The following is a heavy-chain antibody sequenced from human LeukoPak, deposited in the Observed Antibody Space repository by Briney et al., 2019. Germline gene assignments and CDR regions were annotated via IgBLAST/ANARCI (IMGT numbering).Heavy chain of an antibody. CDR1: GGSISSSSDY. J-gene: IGHJ4*02. V-gene: IGHV4-39*07. D-gene: IGHD3-10*01. Sequence: SETLSLTCTVSGGSISSSSDYWGWIRQPPGKGLEWIGSIYYSGSTYYNPSLKSRVTISVDTSKNRFSLKLSSVTAADTAVYYCARGPKWFGEYYFDYWGQGTLVTVSS. CDR2: IYYSGST. CDR3: ARGPKWFGEYYFDY.